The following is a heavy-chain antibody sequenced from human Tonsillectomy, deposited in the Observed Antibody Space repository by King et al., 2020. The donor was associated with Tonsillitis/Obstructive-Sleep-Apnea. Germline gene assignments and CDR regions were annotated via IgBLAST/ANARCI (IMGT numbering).Heavy chain of an antibody. D-gene: IGHD4-11*01. Sequence: VQLVESGGGVVQPGRSLRLSCAASGFTCSRYAMHWVRQAPGKGLEWVAVISFDGSNKYYADSVKGRFTISRDNSKNTQYLQMNSLRGEDTAVYYCAKELEEGGQGLTTDWFDPWGQGTLVTVSS. CDR2: ISFDGSNK. V-gene: IGHV3-30*18. CDR3: AKELEEGGQGLTTDWFDP. CDR1: GFTCSRYA. J-gene: IGHJ5*02.